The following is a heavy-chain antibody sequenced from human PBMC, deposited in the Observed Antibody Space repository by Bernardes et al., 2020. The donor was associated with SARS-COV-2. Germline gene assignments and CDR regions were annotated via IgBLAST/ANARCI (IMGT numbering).Heavy chain of an antibody. CDR1: GFTFSRYW. V-gene: IGHV3-7*04. Sequence: GGSLRLSCAASGFTFSRYWMSWVRQSPGRGLEWVANIKQDGSEIHDADSVKGRFTISRDNAKNSLYLQMNSLRAEDTAVYYCARLYYYGWGPAVDAFDLWGQGTMVTVSS. CDR2: IKQDGSEI. J-gene: IGHJ3*01. CDR3: ARLYYYGWGPAVDAFDL. D-gene: IGHD3-10*01.